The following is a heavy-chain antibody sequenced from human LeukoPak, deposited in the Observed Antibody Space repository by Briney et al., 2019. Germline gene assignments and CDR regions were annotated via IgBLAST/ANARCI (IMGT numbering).Heavy chain of an antibody. J-gene: IGHJ3*02. CDR1: GGSFSGYY. Sequence: SETLSLTCAVYGGSFSGYYWSWIRQPPGKGLEWIGEINRGGSTNYTPSLKSRVTISVDTSKNQFSLKLSSVTAADTAVYYCARVLSSRWYERQGAFDIWGQGTMVTVSS. V-gene: IGHV4-34*01. CDR2: INRGGST. D-gene: IGHD2-15*01. CDR3: ARVLSSRWYERQGAFDI.